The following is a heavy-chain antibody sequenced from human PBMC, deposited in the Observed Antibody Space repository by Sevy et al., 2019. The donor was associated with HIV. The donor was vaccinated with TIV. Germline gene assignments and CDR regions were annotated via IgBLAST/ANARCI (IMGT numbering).Heavy chain of an antibody. CDR1: GFTFSYYA. Sequence: GGSLRLSCAASGFTFSYYAMGWVRQAPGKGLEWVSTINEGGAKMSYADSVKGRFTISRDNSKSTLYLQMNSLRVEDTAIYYCAKDSQRERARTHLRDHWGQGTLVTVSS. J-gene: IGHJ4*02. D-gene: IGHD1-1*01. CDR2: INEGGAKM. CDR3: AKDSQRERARTHLRDH. V-gene: IGHV3-23*01.